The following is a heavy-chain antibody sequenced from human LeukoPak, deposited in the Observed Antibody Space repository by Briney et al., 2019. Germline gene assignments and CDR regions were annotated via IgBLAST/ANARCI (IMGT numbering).Heavy chain of an antibody. CDR3: ARDGDSSGYRNAFDI. D-gene: IGHD3-22*01. Sequence: EASVKVSCKASGYTFTSYGISWVRQAPGQGLEWMGWISAYNGNTNYAQKLQGRVTKTTDTSTSTAYMELRSLRSDDTAVYYCARDGDSSGYRNAFDIWGQGTMVTASS. CDR2: ISAYNGNT. V-gene: IGHV1-18*01. CDR1: GYTFTSYG. J-gene: IGHJ3*02.